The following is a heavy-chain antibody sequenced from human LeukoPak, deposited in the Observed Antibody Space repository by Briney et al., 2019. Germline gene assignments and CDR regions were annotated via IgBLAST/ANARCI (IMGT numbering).Heavy chain of an antibody. CDR1: GFTFSSYA. CDR2: FSASGGTT. V-gene: IGHV3-23*01. Sequence: GSSLRLSCAASGFTFSSYAMSWVRLAPGKGLGLVSAFSASGGTTYYADSVKGRFTISRDNSKNTLYLQMNSLRAEDTAVYYCAKDLSSGYPYYFDYWGQGTLVTVSS. CDR3: AKDLSSGYPYYFDY. J-gene: IGHJ4*02. D-gene: IGHD3-22*01.